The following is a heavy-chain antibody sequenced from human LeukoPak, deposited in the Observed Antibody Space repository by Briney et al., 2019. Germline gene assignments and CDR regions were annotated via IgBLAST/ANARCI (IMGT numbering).Heavy chain of an antibody. CDR3: ATLPYYYDSSGSYYFDY. D-gene: IGHD3-22*01. V-gene: IGHV3-23*01. J-gene: IGHJ4*02. CDR2: ITGSAGST. CDR1: GFTFNNYA. Sequence: PGGSLGLSCAASGFTFNNYAMSWVRQAPGKGLEWVSTITGSAGSTYYADSVKGRFTISRDNSKNTLYLQMNSLRVEDTAVYYCATLPYYYDSSGSYYFDYWGQGTLVTVSS.